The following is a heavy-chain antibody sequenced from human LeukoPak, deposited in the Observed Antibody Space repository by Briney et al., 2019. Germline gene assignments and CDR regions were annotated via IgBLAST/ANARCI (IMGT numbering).Heavy chain of an antibody. J-gene: IGHJ5*02. CDR2: ISSSSSYI. Sequence: GGSLRLSCAASGFTFSSYSMNWVRQAPGKGLEWVSSISSSSSYIYYADSVKGRFTISRDNAKNSLYLQMNSLRAEDTAVYYCAREVVPAAIYNWFDPWGQGTLVTVSS. CDR3: AREVVPAAIYNWFDP. CDR1: GFTFSSYS. V-gene: IGHV3-21*01. D-gene: IGHD2-2*01.